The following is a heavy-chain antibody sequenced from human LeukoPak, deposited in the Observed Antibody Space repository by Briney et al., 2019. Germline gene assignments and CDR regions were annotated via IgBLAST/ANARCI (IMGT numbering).Heavy chain of an antibody. CDR2: INPSDGST. Sequence: GASVKVSCKASGYILSSYYMHWVRQAPGQGLEWMGIINPSDGSTDYAHNFQGRVTMTRDKSTSTVYMELNSLRSEDTALYYCARTYCGGDCNNRYFDYWGQGTLVTVSS. V-gene: IGHV1-46*01. CDR1: GYILSSYY. D-gene: IGHD2-21*02. J-gene: IGHJ4*02. CDR3: ARTYCGGDCNNRYFDY.